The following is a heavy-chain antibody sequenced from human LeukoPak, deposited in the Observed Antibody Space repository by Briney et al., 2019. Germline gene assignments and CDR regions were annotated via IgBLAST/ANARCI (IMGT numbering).Heavy chain of an antibody. J-gene: IGHJ1*01. CDR3: AKVRAMTTVTSDPFQH. Sequence: GGSLRLSCAASGFTFTSHSMNWVRQAPGKGLEWVSSISSSSTYIYYADSVKGRFTISRDNAKNSLYLQMNSLRVEDTAIYYCAKVRAMTTVTSDPFQHWGQGTLVTVSS. V-gene: IGHV3-21*04. D-gene: IGHD4-17*01. CDR1: GFTFTSHS. CDR2: ISSSSTYI.